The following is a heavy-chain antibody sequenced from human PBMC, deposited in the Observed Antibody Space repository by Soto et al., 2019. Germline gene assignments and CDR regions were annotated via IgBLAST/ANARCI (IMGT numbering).Heavy chain of an antibody. Sequence: SVKVSCKASGGTFSSYAISWVRQAPGQGLEWMGGIIPIFGTANYAQKFQGRVTITADESTSTAYMELSSLRSEDTAVYYCAREYCSGGSCYSNFDYWGQGTLVTV. J-gene: IGHJ4*02. D-gene: IGHD2-15*01. CDR1: GGTFSSYA. CDR3: AREYCSGGSCYSNFDY. CDR2: IIPIFGTA. V-gene: IGHV1-69*13.